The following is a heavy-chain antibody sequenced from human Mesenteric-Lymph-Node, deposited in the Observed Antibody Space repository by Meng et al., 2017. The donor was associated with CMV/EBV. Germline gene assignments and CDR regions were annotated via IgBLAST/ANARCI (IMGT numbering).Heavy chain of an antibody. CDR1: GGTFSSYT. CDR3: AGGIAAAGSRWFDP. CDR2: IIPILGIA. D-gene: IGHD6-13*01. J-gene: IGHJ5*02. V-gene: IGHV1-69*02. Sequence: QVQLVQSGAEVKKPGSSVKVSCKASGGTFSSYTISWARQAPGQGLEWMGRIIPILGIANYAQKFQGRVTITADKSTSTAYMELSSLRSEDTAVYYCAGGIAAAGSRWFDPCGQGTLVTVSS.